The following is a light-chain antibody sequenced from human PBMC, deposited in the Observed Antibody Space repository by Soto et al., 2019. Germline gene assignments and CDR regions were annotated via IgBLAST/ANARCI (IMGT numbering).Light chain of an antibody. CDR1: QSVEIY. CDR2: DAT. V-gene: IGKV3-11*01. J-gene: IGKJ5*01. Sequence: EVVLTQSPATLYLSPGERATLSCRASQSVEIYLAWYQQKRGQAPRPLISDATNRATSIPARFSGSGSGTDFTLTISSLEPEVFAVYYCQPRKHWPQITFGQATLLEIK. CDR3: QPRKHWPQIT.